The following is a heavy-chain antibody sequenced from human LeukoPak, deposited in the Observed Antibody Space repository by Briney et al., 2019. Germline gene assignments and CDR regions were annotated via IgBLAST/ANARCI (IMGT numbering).Heavy chain of an antibody. CDR2: ISDSGGRT. CDR1: GFTFSSYA. CDR3: AKDATVTTGYWYFDL. D-gene: IGHD4-17*01. Sequence: GGSLRLSCAASGFTFSSYAMSWVRQAPGKGLEWVSGISDSGGRTYYADSVEGRFTISRDNSKNTLYLQMNSLRAEDTAVYYCAKDATVTTGYWYFDLWGQGTLVTVSS. J-gene: IGHJ2*01. V-gene: IGHV3-23*01.